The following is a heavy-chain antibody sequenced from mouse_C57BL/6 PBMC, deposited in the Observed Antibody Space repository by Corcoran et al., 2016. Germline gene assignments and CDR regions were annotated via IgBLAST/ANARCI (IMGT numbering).Heavy chain of an antibody. CDR3: ARTWFAY. J-gene: IGHJ3*01. CDR1: GYTFTTYG. V-gene: IGHV9-3*01. CDR2: INTYSGVP. Sequence: QIQLVQSGPELKKPGETVKISCKASGYTFTTYGMCWVKQAPGKGLKWMGWINTYSGVPTYADDFKGRFAFSLETSASTAYLQINNLKNEDTATYFCARTWFAYWGQGTLVTVSA.